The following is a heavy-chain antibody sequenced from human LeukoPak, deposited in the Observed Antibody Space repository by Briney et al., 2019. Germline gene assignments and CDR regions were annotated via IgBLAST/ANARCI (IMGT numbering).Heavy chain of an antibody. CDR1: GFTFSSYW. J-gene: IGHJ4*02. V-gene: IGHV3-74*01. CDR2: ISPDGSTT. CDR3: TRDFDFSSAI. Sequence: VGSLRLSCAASGFTFSSYWMHWVRQAPGKGLVWVSRISPDGSTTGHADSVKGRFTTSRDNAKNTLSLQMNSLRAEDTAVYYCTRDFDFSSAIWGQGTLVTVSS. D-gene: IGHD3-3*01.